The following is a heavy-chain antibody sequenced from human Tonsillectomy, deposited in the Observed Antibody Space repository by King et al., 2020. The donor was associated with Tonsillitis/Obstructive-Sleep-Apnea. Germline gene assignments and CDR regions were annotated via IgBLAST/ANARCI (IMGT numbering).Heavy chain of an antibody. CDR3: ARQRTETMDYYYYMDV. CDR1: GGSTSSSSYY. Sequence: QLQESGPGLVKPSETLSLTCTVSGGSTSSSSYYWAWIRQPPGRSLEWIGSIYYSGSTYYNPSLKSRVTISVDTSENQFSLKLSSVTAPDTAVYYCARQRTETMDYYYYMDVWGKGTTVTVSS. J-gene: IGHJ6*03. D-gene: IGHD1-1*01. CDR2: IYYSGST. V-gene: IGHV4-39*01.